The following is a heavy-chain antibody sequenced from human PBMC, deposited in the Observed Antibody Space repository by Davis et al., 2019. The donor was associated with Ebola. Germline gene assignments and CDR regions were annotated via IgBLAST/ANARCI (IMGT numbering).Heavy chain of an antibody. CDR3: ASSPSSGYYLFDY. CDR1: GYTFTGYY. J-gene: IGHJ4*02. V-gene: IGHV1-2*02. D-gene: IGHD3-22*01. Sequence: ASVKVSCKASGYTFTGYYMHWVRQASGQGLEWMGWINPNSGGTNYAQKFQGRVTMTRDTSISTAYMELSRLRSDDTAVYYCASSPSSGYYLFDYWGQGTLVTVSS. CDR2: INPNSGGT.